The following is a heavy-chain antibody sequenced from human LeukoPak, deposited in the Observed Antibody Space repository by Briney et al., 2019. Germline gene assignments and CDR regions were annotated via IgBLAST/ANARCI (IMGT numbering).Heavy chain of an antibody. Sequence: GGSLRLSCAASGFTFIASWMNWGRQAPGKGLQWVASIKEDGSEKYYVDSVKGQFPIPRDSAKNSLFLQMHSLTVEDTAVYYCAKAGADIWGQGTLVTVSS. CDR1: GFTFIASW. CDR3: AKAGADI. CDR2: IKEDGSEK. J-gene: IGHJ4*02. V-gene: IGHV3-7*01. D-gene: IGHD2-15*01.